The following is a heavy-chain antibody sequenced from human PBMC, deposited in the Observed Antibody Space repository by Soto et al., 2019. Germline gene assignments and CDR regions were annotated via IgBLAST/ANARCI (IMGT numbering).Heavy chain of an antibody. V-gene: IGHV1-46*01. CDR3: ARVDPPAKS. J-gene: IGHJ5*02. CDR1: GYTFTSYY. Sequence: ASVKVSCKASGYTFTSYYMHWVRQAPGQGLEWMGIINPSGDSTSYAQKFQGRVTMTRDTSTSTVYMELNSLRAEDTAVYYCARVDPPAKSWGQGTLVTVSP. D-gene: IGHD2-2*01. CDR2: INPSGDST.